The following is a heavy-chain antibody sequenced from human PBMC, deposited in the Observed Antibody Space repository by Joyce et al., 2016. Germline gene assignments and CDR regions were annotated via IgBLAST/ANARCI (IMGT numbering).Heavy chain of an antibody. J-gene: IGHJ3*02. D-gene: IGHD4-17*01. CDR3: STNTVLGDAFDI. CDR1: GFTFSNTC. V-gene: IGHV3-15*01. Sequence: VLLVESGGGLVKPGGSLRLSCAASGFTFSNTCMTWVRQAPGKGVEWVGRIKSKTDGGTKDYAAPVKGRFTISRDDSKKTLYLQMHGLKTEDTAVYYCSTNTVLGDAFDIWGQGTMVSVSS. CDR2: IKSKTDGGTK.